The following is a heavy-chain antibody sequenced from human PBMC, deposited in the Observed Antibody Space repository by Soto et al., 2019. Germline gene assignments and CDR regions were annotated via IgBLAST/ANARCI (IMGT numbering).Heavy chain of an antibody. J-gene: IGHJ3*02. Sequence: SETLSLTCTVSGGSISSGGYYWGWIRQHPGKGLEWIGYIYYSGSTYYNPSLKSRVTISVDTSKNQFSLKLSSVTAADTAVYYCARNVVVPAPAAFDIWGQGTMVTVSS. D-gene: IGHD2-2*01. CDR3: ARNVVVPAPAAFDI. V-gene: IGHV4-31*03. CDR2: IYYSGST. CDR1: GGSISSGGYY.